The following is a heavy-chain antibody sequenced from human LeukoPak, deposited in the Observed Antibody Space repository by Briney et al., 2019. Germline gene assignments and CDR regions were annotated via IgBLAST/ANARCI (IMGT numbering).Heavy chain of an antibody. Sequence: GASVKVSCKASGYTFTGHYMHWVRQAPGQGLEWMGWINPNNGGTNYAQKFQGRVTMTRDTSISTAYMELSRLRSDDTDVYYCARGYALYSGRYIDFDYWGQGTLVTVSS. CDR2: INPNNGGT. J-gene: IGHJ4*02. D-gene: IGHD1-26*01. V-gene: IGHV1-2*02. CDR1: GYTFTGHY. CDR3: ARGYALYSGRYIDFDY.